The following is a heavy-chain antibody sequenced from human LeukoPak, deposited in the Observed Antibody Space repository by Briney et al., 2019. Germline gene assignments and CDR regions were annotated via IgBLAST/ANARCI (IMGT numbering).Heavy chain of an antibody. V-gene: IGHV3-21*01. CDR3: VRDGVSWSRDY. CDR2: IYGDSSNT. Sequence: GGSLRLSCDASGFTFSDHSMDWVRQAPGEGLEWVASIYGDSSNTLYADLVKGRFTISRDNGRNSLYLQMHSLRAEDTALYYCVRDGVSWSRDYWGQGTLVTVSS. CDR1: GFTFSDHS. J-gene: IGHJ4*02. D-gene: IGHD2-15*01.